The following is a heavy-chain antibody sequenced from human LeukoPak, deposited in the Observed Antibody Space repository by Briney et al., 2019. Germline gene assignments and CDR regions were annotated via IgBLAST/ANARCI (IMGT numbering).Heavy chain of an antibody. CDR1: GGSISSSNW. CDR3: ARFPMSGAAAGTVGFGY. V-gene: IGHV4-4*02. D-gene: IGHD6-13*01. CDR2: IYHSGST. Sequence: SGTLTLTCAVSGGSISSSNWWSWVRQPPGKGLEWIGEIYHSGSTNYNPSLKSRVTISVDTSKNQFSLRLSSVTAADTAVYYCARFPMSGAAAGTVGFGYWGQGTLVTVSS. J-gene: IGHJ4*02.